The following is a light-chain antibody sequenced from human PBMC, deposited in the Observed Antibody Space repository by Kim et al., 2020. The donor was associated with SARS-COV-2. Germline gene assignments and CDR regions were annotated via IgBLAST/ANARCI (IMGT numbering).Light chain of an antibody. CDR1: QSVLYSSNNKNY. Sequence: DIVMTQSRDSLTVSLGERATINCKSSQSVLYSSNNKNYLAWYQQKPGQPPRLLIYWASTRESGVPDRFSGSGSGTDFTLTISSLQAEDVAVYYCQEYYSTPQTFGQGTQVDIK. J-gene: IGKJ1*01. CDR2: WAS. V-gene: IGKV4-1*01. CDR3: QEYYSTPQT.